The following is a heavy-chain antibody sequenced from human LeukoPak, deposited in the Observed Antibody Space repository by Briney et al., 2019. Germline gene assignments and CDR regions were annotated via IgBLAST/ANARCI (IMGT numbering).Heavy chain of an antibody. CDR2: ISYDGSTI. J-gene: IGHJ4*02. D-gene: IGHD1-26*01. V-gene: IGHV3-30*18. CDR1: GFTFSSYG. Sequence: GGSLRLSCAASGFTFSSYGIHWVRQAPGKGLEWVAVISYDGSTIYYADSVKGRFTISRDNSKDTLYLQMNSLRADDTAVYYCAKGVGSTGSCFDYWGQGTLVTVSS. CDR3: AKGVGSTGSCFDY.